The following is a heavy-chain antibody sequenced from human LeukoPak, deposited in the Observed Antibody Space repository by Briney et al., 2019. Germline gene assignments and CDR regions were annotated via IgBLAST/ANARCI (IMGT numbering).Heavy chain of an antibody. V-gene: IGHV1-24*01. D-gene: IGHD6-13*01. CDR2: FDPEDGET. J-gene: IGHJ4*02. CDR3: ARGRVGIAAAGTYYFDY. Sequence: ASVKVSCKVSGYTLTELSMHWVRQAPGKGLEWMGGFDPEDGETIYAQKFQGRVTMTEDTSTSTAYMELRSLRSDDTAVYYCARGRVGIAAAGTYYFDYWGQGTLVTVSS. CDR1: GYTLTELS.